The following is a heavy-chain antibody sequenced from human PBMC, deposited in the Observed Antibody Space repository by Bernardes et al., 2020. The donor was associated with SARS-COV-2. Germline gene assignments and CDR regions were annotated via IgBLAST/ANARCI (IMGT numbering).Heavy chain of an antibody. D-gene: IGHD3-3*01. CDR3: ARVTPSRITIFGVVTRYGMDV. V-gene: IGHV3-23*03. J-gene: IGHJ6*02. CDR2: INNGGITI. CDR1: GFAFSSYG. Sequence: GGSLRLSCAASGFAFSSYGMSWVRQAPGKGLEWVSLINNGGITIYYGDSVKGRFTISRDNSKNTLYLQMNSLRAEDTAVYYCARVTPSRITIFGVVTRYGMDVWGQGTTVTVSS.